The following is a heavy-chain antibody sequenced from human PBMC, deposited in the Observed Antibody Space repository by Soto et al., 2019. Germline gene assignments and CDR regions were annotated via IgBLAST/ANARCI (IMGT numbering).Heavy chain of an antibody. Sequence: SETLSLTCTVSGGSISSSSYYWGWIRQPPGKGLEWIGSIYYSGSTYYNTSLKSRVTISVDTSKNQFSLKLSSVTAADTSVYYCARPESGYDLGAFDIWGQGTMVTVSS. CDR2: IYYSGST. V-gene: IGHV4-39*01. J-gene: IGHJ3*02. D-gene: IGHD5-12*01. CDR1: GGSISSSSYY. CDR3: ARPESGYDLGAFDI.